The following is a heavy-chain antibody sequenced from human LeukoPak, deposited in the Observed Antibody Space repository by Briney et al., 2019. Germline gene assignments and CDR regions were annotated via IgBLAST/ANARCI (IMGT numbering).Heavy chain of an antibody. CDR2: IYHSGST. V-gene: IGHV4-30-2*01. D-gene: IGHD6-6*01. CDR1: GGSISSGGYY. J-gene: IGHJ4*02. CDR3: AREDIAARSRVFDY. Sequence: SETLSLTCTVSGGSISSGGYYWSWIRQPPGKGLEWIGYIYHSGSTYYNPSLKSRVTISVDRSKNQFSLKLSSVTAADTAVYYCAREDIAARSRVFDYWGQGTLVTVSS.